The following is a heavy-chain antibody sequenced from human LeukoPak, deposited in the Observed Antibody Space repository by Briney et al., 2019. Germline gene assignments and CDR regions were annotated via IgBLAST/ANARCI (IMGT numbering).Heavy chain of an antibody. Sequence: ASVKVSCKASGYTFTSYDINWVRQATGQGLEWMGWMNPNSGNTGYAQKFQGRVTMTRNTSISTAYMELSSLRSEDTAVYYCARGNYDILTGYLTFFPFDPWGQGTLVTVSS. V-gene: IGHV1-8*01. D-gene: IGHD3-9*01. J-gene: IGHJ5*02. CDR2: MNPNSGNT. CDR1: GYTFTSYD. CDR3: ARGNYDILTGYLTFFPFDP.